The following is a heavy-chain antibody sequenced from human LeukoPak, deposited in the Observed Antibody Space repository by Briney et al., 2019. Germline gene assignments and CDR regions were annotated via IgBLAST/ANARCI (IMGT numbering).Heavy chain of an antibody. J-gene: IGHJ4*02. CDR3: AKAVAYCSGGSCYSAFDY. CDR2: ISGSSGST. D-gene: IGHD2-15*01. Sequence: GGSLRLSCAASGFTFSSYAMSWVRQAPGKGLEWVSTISGSSGSTYYADSVKGRFTISRDNSKNTLYLQMNGLRAEDTAVYYCAKAVAYCSGGSCYSAFDYWGQGTLVTVSS. V-gene: IGHV3-23*01. CDR1: GFTFSSYA.